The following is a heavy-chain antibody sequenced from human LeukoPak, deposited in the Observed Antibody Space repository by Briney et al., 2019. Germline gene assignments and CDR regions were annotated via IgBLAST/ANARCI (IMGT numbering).Heavy chain of an antibody. CDR3: ARDRLPDVYYDSSGYYGPCDY. D-gene: IGHD3-22*01. V-gene: IGHV1-46*01. CDR1: GYTFTSYD. J-gene: IGHJ4*02. CDR2: INPSGGIT. Sequence: EASVKVSCKASGYTFTSYDMHWVRQAPGQGLEWLGIINPSGGITSYAQKFQGRVTMTRDMSTSTVYMELSSLRSEDTAVYYCARDRLPDVYYDSSGYYGPCDYWGQGTLVTVSS.